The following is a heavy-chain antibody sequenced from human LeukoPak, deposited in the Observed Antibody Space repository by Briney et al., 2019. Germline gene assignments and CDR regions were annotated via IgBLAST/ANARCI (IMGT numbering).Heavy chain of an antibody. CDR3: ARAMSYYFDY. J-gene: IGHJ4*02. CDR1: RFSFSSYG. Sequence: GGSLRLSCAASRFSFSSYGMHWVRLAPGKGLEWVGLIWFDGSEKYYAESVKGRFTISRDNSKNTVYLQVNSLRAEDTAVYHCARAMSYYFDYWGPGALVTVSS. D-gene: IGHD3-10*01. V-gene: IGHV3-33*01. CDR2: IWFDGSEK.